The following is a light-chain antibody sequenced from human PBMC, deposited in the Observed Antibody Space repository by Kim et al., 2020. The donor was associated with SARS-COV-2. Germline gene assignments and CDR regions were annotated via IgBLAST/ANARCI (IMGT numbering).Light chain of an antibody. J-gene: IGLJ3*02. Sequence: QSALTQPASVSGSPGQSITISCTGTTSDVGTYNLVSWYHQHPGKAPKLIIFEVTKRPSGVSSRFSGSKSGNTASLTISGLQAEDEADYYCCSYAGNRIEVFGGGTQLTVL. CDR1: TSDVGTYNL. V-gene: IGLV2-23*02. CDR3: CSYAGNRIEV. CDR2: EVT.